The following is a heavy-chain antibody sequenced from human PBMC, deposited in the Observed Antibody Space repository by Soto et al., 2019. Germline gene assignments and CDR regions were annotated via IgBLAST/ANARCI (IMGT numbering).Heavy chain of an antibody. V-gene: IGHV4-59*01. CDR3: ARYSRAGPCDY. Sequence: QVQLQESGPGLVKPSETLSLTCTVSGGSISSYYWSWIRQPPGKGLEWIGYIYYSGSTNYNPSLKSRVTISVDTSKNQCSLKLSSVTAADTAVYYCARYSRAGPCDYCVQGTLVTVSS. CDR2: IYYSGST. CDR1: GGSISSYY. D-gene: IGHD6-19*01. J-gene: IGHJ4*02.